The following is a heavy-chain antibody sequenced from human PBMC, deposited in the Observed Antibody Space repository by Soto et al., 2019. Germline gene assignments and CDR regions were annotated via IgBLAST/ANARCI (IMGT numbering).Heavy chain of an antibody. CDR2: IYYSGST. CDR1: GGSISSYY. D-gene: IGHD3-10*01. J-gene: IGHJ4*02. Sequence: PSETLSLTCTVSGGSISSYYWSWIRQPPGKGLEWIGYIYYSGSTNYNPSLKSRVTISVDTSKNQFSLKLSSVTAADTAVYYCARDRGRRGGFDYWGQGTLVTVSS. V-gene: IGHV4-59*01. CDR3: ARDRGRRGGFDY.